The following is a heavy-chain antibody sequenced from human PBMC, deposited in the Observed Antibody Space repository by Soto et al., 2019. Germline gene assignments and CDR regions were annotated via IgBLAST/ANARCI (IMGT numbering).Heavy chain of an antibody. V-gene: IGHV4-31*03. CDR1: GGSISSGGYY. Sequence: QVQLQESGPGLVKPSQTLSLTCTVSGGSISSGGYYWSWIRQHPGKGLEWIGYIYYSGSTYYNPSLKSRVTISVDTSKNQFSLKLSSVTAADTAVYYCARGGTGDTSIVVVTSDPLYWYFDLWGRGTLVTVSS. J-gene: IGHJ2*01. CDR3: ARGGTGDTSIVVVTSDPLYWYFDL. CDR2: IYYSGST. D-gene: IGHD2-21*02.